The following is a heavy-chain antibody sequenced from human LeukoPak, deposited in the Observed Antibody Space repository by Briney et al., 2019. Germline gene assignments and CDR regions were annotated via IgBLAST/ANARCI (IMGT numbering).Heavy chain of an antibody. CDR3: ARALYNYDILTAYAALAPRYYFDY. J-gene: IGHJ4*02. V-gene: IGHV4-30-4*08. CDR1: AGSISSGDYY. D-gene: IGHD3-9*01. Sequence: PSETLSLTCTVSAGSISSGDYYWSWSRQPPWKGLEWFGHIYYSGSTYYNPSLKRRLTISVDTSKNQFSLKLSSVTAADTAVYYCARALYNYDILTAYAALAPRYYFDYWGQGTLVTVSS. CDR2: IYYSGST.